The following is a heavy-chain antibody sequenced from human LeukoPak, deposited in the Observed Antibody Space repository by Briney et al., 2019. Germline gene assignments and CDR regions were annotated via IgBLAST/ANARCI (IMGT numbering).Heavy chain of an antibody. CDR2: IYYSGST. CDR3: ARGGGRDWFDP. D-gene: IGHD2-15*01. CDR1: GGSISSYY. J-gene: IGHJ5*02. V-gene: IGHV4-59*01. Sequence: SVTLSLTCTVSGGSISSYYWSWLRQPPGKGLEWIGYIYYSGSTNYNPSLKSRVTISVDTSKNQFSLKLSSVTAADTAVYYCARGGGRDWFDPWGQGTLVTVSS.